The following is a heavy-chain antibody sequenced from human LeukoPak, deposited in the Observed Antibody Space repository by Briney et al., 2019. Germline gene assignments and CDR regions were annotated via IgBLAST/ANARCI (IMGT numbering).Heavy chain of an antibody. Sequence: ETLSLTCTVSGYSISSGYYWGWIRQPPGKGLEWVSSISGSGGSTDYADSVKGRFTISRDNSKNTLYLQMNSLRAEDTAVYYCARGDYYYYGMDVWGQGTTVTVSS. J-gene: IGHJ6*02. V-gene: IGHV3-23*01. CDR1: GYSISSGYY. CDR3: ARGDYYYYGMDV. CDR2: ISGSGGST.